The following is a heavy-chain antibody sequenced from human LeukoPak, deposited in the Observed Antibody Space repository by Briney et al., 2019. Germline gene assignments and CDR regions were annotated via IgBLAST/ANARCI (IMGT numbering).Heavy chain of an antibody. CDR1: GFTFSSYW. D-gene: IGHD6-6*01. J-gene: IGHJ3*02. CDR2: ISTDGSST. CDR3: VREYSSSSGRAFDI. Sequence: PGGSLRLSCAASGFTFSSYWMHWVRQAPGKGLVWVXRISTDGSSTNSADSVKGRLTISRDNAKNTLYLQMNSLRAEDTAVYYCVREYSSSSGRAFDIWGQGTKVTVSP. V-gene: IGHV3-74*01.